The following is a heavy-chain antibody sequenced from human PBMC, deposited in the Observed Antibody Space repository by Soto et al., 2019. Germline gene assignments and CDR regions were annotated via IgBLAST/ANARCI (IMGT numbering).Heavy chain of an antibody. Sequence: GASVKVSCKASGYTFTSYGISWVRQAPGQGLEWMGWISAYNGNTNYAQKFQGRVTMTRNTSISTAYMELSSLRSEDTAVYYCAVDYYGDWGQGTLVTVSS. CDR3: AVDYYGD. CDR2: ISAYNGNT. CDR1: GYTFTSYG. J-gene: IGHJ4*02. V-gene: IGHV1-18*01.